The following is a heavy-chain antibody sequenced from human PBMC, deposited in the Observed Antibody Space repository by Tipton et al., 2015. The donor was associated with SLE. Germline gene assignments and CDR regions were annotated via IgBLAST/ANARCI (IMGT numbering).Heavy chain of an antibody. J-gene: IGHJ4*02. V-gene: IGHV3-53*05. CDR2: IYSGGST. Sequence: SLRLSCAASGFTFSSYAMSWVRQAPGKGLEWVSVIYSGGSTYYADSVKGRFTISRDNSKNTLYLQMNSLRAEDTAVYYCARDRGSGWFDFDYWGQGSLVTVSS. D-gene: IGHD6-19*01. CDR3: ARDRGSGWFDFDY. CDR1: GFTFSSYA.